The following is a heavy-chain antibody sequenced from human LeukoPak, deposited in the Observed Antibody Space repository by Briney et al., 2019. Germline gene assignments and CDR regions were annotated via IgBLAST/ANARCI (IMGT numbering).Heavy chain of an antibody. J-gene: IGHJ3*02. CDR3: ARFGSDIAAAGTDDAFDI. V-gene: IGHV3-33*01. D-gene: IGHD6-13*01. CDR2: IWDDGSHK. CDR1: GFTLSRYG. Sequence: GGSLRLSRAASGFTLSRYGIHWVRHAPGKGLECVAVIWDDGSHKHYTDSVKGRYTISRDNSKNTMYLQMNSLRAEGTAVYYCARFGSDIAAAGTDDAFDIWGQGIMVTVSS.